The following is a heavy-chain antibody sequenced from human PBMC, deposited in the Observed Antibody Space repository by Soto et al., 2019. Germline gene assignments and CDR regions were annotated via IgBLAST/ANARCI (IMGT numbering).Heavy chain of an antibody. CDR3: ARDRMVRGVIGGIDV. V-gene: IGHV1-69*08. CDR2: IIPILGIA. Sequence: QVQLVQSGAEVKKPGSSVKVSCKASGGTFSSYTISWVRQAPGQGLEWMGRIIPILGIANYAQKFQGRVTITADKSTSTAYMELSSLRSEDTAVYYCARDRMVRGVIGGIDVWGQGTTVTVSS. CDR1: GGTFSSYT. D-gene: IGHD3-10*01. J-gene: IGHJ6*02.